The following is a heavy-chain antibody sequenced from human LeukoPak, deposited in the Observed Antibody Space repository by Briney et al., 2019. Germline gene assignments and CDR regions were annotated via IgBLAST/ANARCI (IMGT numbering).Heavy chain of an antibody. J-gene: IGHJ4*02. V-gene: IGHV3-53*05. Sequence: GGSLRLSCAASGFTVSSNCMSWVRQAPGKGLEWVSVIYSGGSTYYADSVKGRFTISRDNSKNTVFLQMNSLRAEDTAVYFCARDGERYCSGATCYHFAYWGQGTLVTVSS. D-gene: IGHD2-15*01. CDR1: GFTVSSNC. CDR3: ARDGERYCSGATCYHFAY. CDR2: IYSGGST.